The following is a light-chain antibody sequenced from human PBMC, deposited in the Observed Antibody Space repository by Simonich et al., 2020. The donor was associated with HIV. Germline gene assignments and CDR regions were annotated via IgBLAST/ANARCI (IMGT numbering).Light chain of an antibody. Sequence: QSVLTQPPSASGTPGQRVTISCSGSSSNIGSNYVYWYQQFPGTAPKLLIYRNTQRPSGVPDRVSGSKSGASASLAISGLRSEDEADYYCAAWDDGHWVFGGGTKVTV. CDR2: RNT. CDR3: AAWDDGHWV. J-gene: IGLJ3*02. V-gene: IGLV1-47*01. CDR1: SSNIGSNY.